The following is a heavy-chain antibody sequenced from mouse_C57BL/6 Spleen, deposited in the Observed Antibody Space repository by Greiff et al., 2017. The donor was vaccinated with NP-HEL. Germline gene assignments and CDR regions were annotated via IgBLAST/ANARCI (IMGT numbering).Heavy chain of an antibody. J-gene: IGHJ2*01. CDR3: ARGGIYDGYYVDY. CDR1: GYAFSSYW. V-gene: IGHV1-80*01. CDR2: IYPGDGDT. D-gene: IGHD2-3*01. Sequence: QVQLKESGAELVKPGASVKISCKASGYAFSSYWMNWVKQRPGKGLEWIGQIYPGDGDTNYNGKFKGKATLTADKSSSTAYMQLSSLTSEDSAVYFCARGGIYDGYYVDYWGQGTTLTVSS.